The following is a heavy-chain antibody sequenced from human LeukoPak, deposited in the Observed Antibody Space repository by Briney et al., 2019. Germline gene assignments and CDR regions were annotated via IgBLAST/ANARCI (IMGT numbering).Heavy chain of an antibody. CDR3: GRFAQLLSPYYYYYMDV. V-gene: IGHV4-34*01. D-gene: IGHD2-2*01. CDR2: INHSGST. CDR1: GGSFSGYY. J-gene: IGHJ6*03. Sequence: PSETLSLTCAVYGGSFSGYYWSWIRQPPGKGLEWIGEINHSGSTNYNPSLKSRVTISVDTSKNQFSLKLSSVTAADTAVYYCGRFAQLLSPYYYYYMDVWGKGTTVTVSS.